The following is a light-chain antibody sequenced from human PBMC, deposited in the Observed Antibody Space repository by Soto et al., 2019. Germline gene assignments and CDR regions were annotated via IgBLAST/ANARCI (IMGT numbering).Light chain of an antibody. CDR2: GAH. Sequence: EIVLTQSPGTLSLSPGERATLSCRASQSVSSSYLAWYQQKPGQAPRLLIYGAHTRATGVPARFSGSGSGTEFTLTISSPQSEDFAVYYCQQYNNWPPINFGQGTRLEIK. J-gene: IGKJ5*01. CDR3: QQYNNWPPIN. CDR1: QSVSSSY. V-gene: IGKV3-15*01.